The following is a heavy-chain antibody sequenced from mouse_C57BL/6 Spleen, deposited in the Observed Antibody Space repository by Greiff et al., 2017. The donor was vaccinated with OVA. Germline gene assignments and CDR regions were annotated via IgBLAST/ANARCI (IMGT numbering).Heavy chain of an antibody. Sequence: VQLQQSGAELVKPGASVQLSCKASGYTFTEYTIHWVKQRSGQGLEWIGWFYPGSGSIKYKEKFKDKATLTADKSSSTVYMELSRLTSEYSAVYFCARHEGSLYYGSSYWYFDVWGTGTTVTVSS. V-gene: IGHV1-62-2*01. CDR3: ARHEGSLYYGSSYWYFDV. CDR2: FYPGSGSI. J-gene: IGHJ1*03. D-gene: IGHD1-1*01. CDR1: GYTFTEYT.